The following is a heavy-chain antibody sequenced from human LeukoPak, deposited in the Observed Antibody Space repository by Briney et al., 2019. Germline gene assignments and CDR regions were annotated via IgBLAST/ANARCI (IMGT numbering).Heavy chain of an antibody. J-gene: IGHJ4*02. V-gene: IGHV3-48*03. CDR3: ARDTRQRGYSGYDSGYFDY. CDR1: GFTFSSYE. CDR2: ISSSGSTI. D-gene: IGHD5-12*01. Sequence: GGSLRLSCAASGFTFSSYEMNWVRQAPGKGLEWVSYISSSGSTIYYADSVKGRFTISRDNAKNSLYLQMNSLRAEDTAVYYCARDTRQRGYSGYDSGYFDYWGQGTLVTVSS.